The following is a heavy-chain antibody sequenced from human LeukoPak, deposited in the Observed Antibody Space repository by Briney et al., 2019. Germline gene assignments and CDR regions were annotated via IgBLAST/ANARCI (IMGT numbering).Heavy chain of an antibody. D-gene: IGHD1-26*01. CDR2: IKQDGIEK. CDR1: GFTFSSYW. V-gene: IGHV3-7*01. J-gene: IGHJ4*02. Sequence: GGSLRLSCAASGFTFSSYWMRGVRQARGKGGEGMANIKQDGIEKYSVDSVQRRFTISRDNDKNSLFLQMTSLRAEDTAVYYCARLGGLYSPLGYWGQGTLVTVSS. CDR3: ARLGGLYSPLGY.